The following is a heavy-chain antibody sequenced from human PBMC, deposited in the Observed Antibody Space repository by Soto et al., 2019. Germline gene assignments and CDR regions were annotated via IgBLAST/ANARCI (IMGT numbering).Heavy chain of an antibody. V-gene: IGHV5-51*01. J-gene: IGHJ4*02. CDR1: GYSFTCNW. CDR3: XRHSREEKGWTIRRLDY. D-gene: IGHD2-2*01. CDR2: INPADSDI. Sequence: GESLKISCEASGYSFTCNWIGWVRQMPGKGLEWMGIINPADSDIKYSPSFQGQVTISADKSISTVYLQWSSLQASDTAMYYCXRHSREEKGWTIRRLDYWGQGTLVTVSS.